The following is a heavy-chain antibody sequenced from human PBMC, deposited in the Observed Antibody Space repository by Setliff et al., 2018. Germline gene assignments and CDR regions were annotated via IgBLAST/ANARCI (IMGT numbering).Heavy chain of an antibody. CDR2: INPNSGGT. CDR3: ARVPQEAKFDS. V-gene: IGHV1-2*02. CDR1: GYNFITFG. J-gene: IGHJ4*02. Sequence: ASVKVSCKTSGYNFITFGISWVRQAPGQGLEWMGWINPNSGGTNPAQKFQGRVTMTRDTSISTAYMELSSLRSDDTAVYYCARVPQEAKFDSWGQGTLVTVSS.